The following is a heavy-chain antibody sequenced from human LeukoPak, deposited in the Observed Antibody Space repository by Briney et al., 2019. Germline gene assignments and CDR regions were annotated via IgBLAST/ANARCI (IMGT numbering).Heavy chain of an antibody. CDR3: ARWTTVVTPEWYFDL. CDR1: GFTFSDYY. Sequence: GGSLRLSCAASGFTFSDYYMSWIRQAPGKGLEWVSYISSSGSTIYYADSVKGRFTISRDNAKNSLYLQMNSLRAEDTAVYYCARWTTVVTPEWYFDLWGRGTLVTVSS. V-gene: IGHV3-11*01. D-gene: IGHD4-23*01. J-gene: IGHJ2*01. CDR2: ISSSGSTI.